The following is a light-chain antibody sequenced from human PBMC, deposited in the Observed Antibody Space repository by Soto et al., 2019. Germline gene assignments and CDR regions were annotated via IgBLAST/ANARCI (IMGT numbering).Light chain of an antibody. V-gene: IGKV1-5*03. CDR2: KAS. Sequence: DIQMTQSPSTLSGSXGDRVTIXCRASQTISSWLAWYQQKPGKAPKLLIYKASTLKSGVPSRFSGSGSGTEFTLTISSLQPDDFATYYCQHYNSYSEAFGQGTKVDIK. CDR3: QHYNSYSEA. J-gene: IGKJ1*01. CDR1: QTISSW.